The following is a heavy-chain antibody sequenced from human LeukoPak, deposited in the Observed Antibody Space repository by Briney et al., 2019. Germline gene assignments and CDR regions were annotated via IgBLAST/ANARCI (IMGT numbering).Heavy chain of an antibody. D-gene: IGHD2-15*01. J-gene: IGHJ4*02. CDR3: GKIKYTGYSSEL. CDR2: TVDPTVV. Sequence: GGSLRLSCVASVFPFSVYSMNGVRQALGKGRGWVSYTVDPTVVYYADSVKGRFTISRDDAKNSLYLDMNRLRAEDTAVYYCGKIKYTGYSSELWGQGTLVTVSS. CDR1: VFPFSVYS. V-gene: IGHV3-48*01.